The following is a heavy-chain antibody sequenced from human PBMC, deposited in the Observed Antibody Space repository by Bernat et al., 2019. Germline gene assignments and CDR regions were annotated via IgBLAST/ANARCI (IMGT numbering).Heavy chain of an antibody. Sequence: EVQLVESGGGLVQPAGSLRLSCAASGFTFSSSWMTWVRQAPGKGLEWVANINQYESEKCLVDSGKGRFTICRGNGKSSLYLQMNSLRDEDTAVYYCARDHRGRFDYWGKGTLVTVSS. CDR1: GFTFSSSW. D-gene: IGHD3-10*01. J-gene: IGHJ4*02. CDR2: INQYESEK. V-gene: IGHV3-7*01. CDR3: ARDHRGRFDY.